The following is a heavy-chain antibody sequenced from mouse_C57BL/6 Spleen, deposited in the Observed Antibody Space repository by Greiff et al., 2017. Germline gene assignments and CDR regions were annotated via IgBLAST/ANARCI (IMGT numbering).Heavy chain of an antibody. CDR1: GYTFTDYE. V-gene: IGHV1-15*01. CDR2: IDPETGGT. D-gene: IGHD1-1*01. J-gene: IGHJ1*03. Sequence: VQLQQSGAELVRPGASVTLSCKASGYTFTDYEMHWVKQTPVNGLEWIGAIDPETGGTAYKQKFKDRAILTADKSSSTAYMELRSLTSEDSAGYYCTIEGDYGRITTVVANSYFEVCGTGTTVTVSS. CDR3: TIEGDYGRITTVVANSYFEV.